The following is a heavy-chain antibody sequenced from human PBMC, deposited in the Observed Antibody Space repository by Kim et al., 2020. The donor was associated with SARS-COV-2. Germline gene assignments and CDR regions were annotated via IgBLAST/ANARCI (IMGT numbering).Heavy chain of an antibody. V-gene: IGHV4-59*01. Sequence: SETLSLTCTVSGGSLSPYYWRWIRQPPGKGLEWIGYMHYSGRANYSPSLKSRVAIAVDTSKNHFSLNLTSVTAADTAKYSCARFQHGSGSYLDPFDIWGQGTLVTVSS. D-gene: IGHD3-10*01. CDR2: MHYSGRA. CDR1: GGSLSPYY. CDR3: ARFQHGSGSYLDPFDI. J-gene: IGHJ3*02.